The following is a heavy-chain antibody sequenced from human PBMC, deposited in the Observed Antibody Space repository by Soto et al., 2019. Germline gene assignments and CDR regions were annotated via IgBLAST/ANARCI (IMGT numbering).Heavy chain of an antibody. D-gene: IGHD2-15*01. CDR1: GFTFSSYW. CDR2: IKQDGSEK. V-gene: IGHV3-7*01. CDR3: ARGEIVVVVAAGDDAFDI. J-gene: IGHJ3*02. Sequence: GGSLRLSCAASGFTFSSYWMSWVRQAPGKGLEWVANIKQDGSEKYYVDSVKGRFTISRDNAKNSLYLQMNSLRAEDTAVYYCARGEIVVVVAAGDDAFDIWGQGTMVTVS.